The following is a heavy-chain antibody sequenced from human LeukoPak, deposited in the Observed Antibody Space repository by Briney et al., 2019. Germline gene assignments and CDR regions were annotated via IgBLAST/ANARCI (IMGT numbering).Heavy chain of an antibody. Sequence: GGSLRLSCAASGLTFSSYAMSWVRQAPGKGLEWVSTVTGSGGDTYYPDSVKGRFTISRDNSKNTLYLQMNTLRAEDTAVYYCAKKMATNLSGAFDIWGQGTLVTVSS. J-gene: IGHJ3*02. CDR1: GLTFSSYA. V-gene: IGHV3-23*01. D-gene: IGHD5-24*01. CDR2: VTGSGGDT. CDR3: AKKMATNLSGAFDI.